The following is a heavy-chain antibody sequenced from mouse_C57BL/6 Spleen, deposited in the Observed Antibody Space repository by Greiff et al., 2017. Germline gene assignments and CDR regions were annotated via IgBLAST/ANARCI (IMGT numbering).Heavy chain of an antibody. CDR2: INPNNGGT. CDR1: GYTFTDYY. CDR3: ARYILRDGYYAMDY. J-gene: IGHJ4*01. Sequence: VQLQQSGPELVKPGASVKISCKASGYTFTDYYMNWVKQSHGKSLEWIGDINPNNGGTSYNQKFKGKATLTVDKSSSTAYMELRSLTSEDSAVYYCARYILRDGYYAMDYWGQGTSVTVSS. D-gene: IGHD1-3*01. V-gene: IGHV1-26*01.